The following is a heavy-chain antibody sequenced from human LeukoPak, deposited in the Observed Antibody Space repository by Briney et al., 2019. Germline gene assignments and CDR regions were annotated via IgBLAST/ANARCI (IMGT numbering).Heavy chain of an antibody. Sequence: GESLQISCKGSGYSFTSCWIGWVRQMPGKGLEWMGIIYPGDSDTRYSPSFQGQVTISADKSISTAYLQWSSLKASDTAMYYCARPEKEMAVDYWGQGTLVTVSS. CDR1: GYSFTSCW. V-gene: IGHV5-51*03. D-gene: IGHD5-24*01. CDR2: IYPGDSDT. CDR3: ARPEKEMAVDY. J-gene: IGHJ4*02.